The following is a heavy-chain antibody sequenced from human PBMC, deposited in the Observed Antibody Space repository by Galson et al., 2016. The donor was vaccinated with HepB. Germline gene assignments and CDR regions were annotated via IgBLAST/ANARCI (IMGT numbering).Heavy chain of an antibody. V-gene: IGHV3-21*01. CDR1: GFTFSSYT. CDR2: ISSSSSYI. J-gene: IGHJ6*02. Sequence: SLRLSCAASGFTFSSYTVNWVRQAPGKGLEWVSSISSSSSYIYYADSVKGRFTISRDNAKNSLYLQMNSLRDEDTAVYYCARVSCSGGSCYSLYLYGLDVWGQGTTVTVSS. CDR3: ARVSCSGGSCYSLYLYGLDV. D-gene: IGHD2-15*01.